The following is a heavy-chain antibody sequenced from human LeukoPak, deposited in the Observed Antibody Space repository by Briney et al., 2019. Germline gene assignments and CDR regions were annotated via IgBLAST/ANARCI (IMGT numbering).Heavy chain of an antibody. V-gene: IGHV4-59*01. Sequence: SETLSLTCTVSGGSISSYYWSWIRQPPGKGLDCIGYIYYSGSTNYNPSLKSRVTISIDTSKNQFSLKLSSVTAADTAVYYCARRNYDIFAFDIWGQGTMVTVSS. D-gene: IGHD3-22*01. CDR3: ARRNYDIFAFDI. J-gene: IGHJ3*02. CDR2: IYYSGST. CDR1: GGSISSYY.